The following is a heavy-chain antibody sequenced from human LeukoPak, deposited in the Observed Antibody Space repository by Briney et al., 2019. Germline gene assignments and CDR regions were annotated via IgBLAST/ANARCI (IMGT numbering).Heavy chain of an antibody. CDR1: GFTFSSYS. D-gene: IGHD4-17*01. CDR3: AREGTTVYEGYFDY. CDR2: ISSSSSYI. J-gene: IGHJ4*02. V-gene: IGHV3-21*01. Sequence: SGGSLRLSCAASGFTFSSYSMNWVRQAPGKGLEWVSSISSSSSYIYYADSVKSRFTISRDNAKNSLYLQMNSLRAEDTAVYYCAREGTTVYEGYFDYWGPGTLVTVSS.